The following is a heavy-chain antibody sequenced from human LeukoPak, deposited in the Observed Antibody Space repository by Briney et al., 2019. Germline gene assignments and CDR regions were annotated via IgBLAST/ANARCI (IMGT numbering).Heavy chain of an antibody. CDR1: GLTFSNYA. CDR3: ARDGFDYYDSSGYYYFDS. D-gene: IGHD3-22*01. J-gene: IGHJ4*02. CDR2: ISTSGGGI. V-gene: IGHV3-23*01. Sequence: GGSLRLSCAASGLTFSNYAMSWVRQAPGKGLEWVSGISTSGGGIYYADSVKGRFTISRYNSMNTLYLQMYSLRADVTAVYYCARDGFDYYDSSGYYYFDSWGQGTLVTVSS.